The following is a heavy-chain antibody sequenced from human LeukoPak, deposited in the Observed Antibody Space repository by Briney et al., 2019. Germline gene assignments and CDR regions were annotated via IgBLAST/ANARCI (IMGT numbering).Heavy chain of an antibody. V-gene: IGHV4-4*07. CDR1: GGSISTYY. CDR3: ASSLYYYTSRAGFDY. J-gene: IGHJ4*02. Sequence: SETLSLTCTVSGGSISTYYWSWIRQPAGKGLEWIGRTSASGNTDYNPSLKSRVTMSVDTSKNQLSLNLRSVTAADTAVYYCASSLYYYTSRAGFDYWGQGTLVTVSA. D-gene: IGHD3-10*01. CDR2: TSASGNT.